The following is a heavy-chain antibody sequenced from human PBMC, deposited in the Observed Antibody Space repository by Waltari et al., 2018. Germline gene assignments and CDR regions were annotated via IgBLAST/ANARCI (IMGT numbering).Heavy chain of an antibody. J-gene: IGHJ4*02. CDR2: INHSGST. D-gene: IGHD6-13*01. CDR3: ARLGGRLRDDSIAAAGVDY. V-gene: IGHV4-34*01. Sequence: QVQLQQWGAGLLKPSETLSLTCAVYGGSFSGYYWSWIRQPPGKGLEWIGEINHSGSTNNNPSLKSRVTISVDTSKNQFSLKLSSVTAADTAVYYCARLGGRLRDDSIAAAGVDYWGQGTLVTVSS. CDR1: GGSFSGYY.